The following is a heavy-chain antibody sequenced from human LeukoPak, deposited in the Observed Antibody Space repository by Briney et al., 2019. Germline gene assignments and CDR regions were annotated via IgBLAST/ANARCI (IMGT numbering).Heavy chain of an antibody. J-gene: IGHJ4*02. V-gene: IGHV3-30*18. CDR1: GFTFSSYG. Sequence: GGSLRLSCAASGFTFSSYGMHWVRQAPGKGLEWVAVISYDGSNKYYVDSVKGRFTISRDNSKNTLCLQMNSLRAEDTAVYYCAKPTYYYDSSGYYSQKGLDYWGQGTLVTVSS. CDR3: AKPTYYYDSSGYYSQKGLDY. CDR2: ISYDGSNK. D-gene: IGHD3-22*01.